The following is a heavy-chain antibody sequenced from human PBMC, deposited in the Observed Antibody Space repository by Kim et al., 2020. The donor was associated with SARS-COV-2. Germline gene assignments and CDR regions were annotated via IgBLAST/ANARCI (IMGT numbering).Heavy chain of an antibody. CDR3: ARDGKNWDVDY. Sequence: YYAAAVKGRFTISTDNSKNTLFLQMSGLRADDTDVYYCARDGKNWDVDYGGQGTLVTVSS. V-gene: IGHV3-33*01. D-gene: IGHD1-26*01. J-gene: IGHJ4*01.